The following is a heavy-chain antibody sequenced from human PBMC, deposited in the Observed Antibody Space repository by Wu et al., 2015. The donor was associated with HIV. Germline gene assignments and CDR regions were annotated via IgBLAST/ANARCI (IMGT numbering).Heavy chain of an antibody. J-gene: IGHJ6*02. V-gene: IGHV1-69*13. CDR2: IIPIFGTA. CDR1: GGTFSSYA. Sequence: QVQLVQSGAEVKKPGSSVKVSCKASGGTFSSYAISWVRQAPGQGLEWMGRIIPIFGTANYAQKFQGRVTITADESTSTVYMELSSLRSEDTAVYYCARARGDYVARVHYYYGMDVWGQGTTVTVSS. D-gene: IGHD4-17*01. CDR3: ARARGDYVARVHYYYGMDV.